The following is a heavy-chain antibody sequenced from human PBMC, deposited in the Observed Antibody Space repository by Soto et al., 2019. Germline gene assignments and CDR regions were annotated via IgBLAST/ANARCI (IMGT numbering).Heavy chain of an antibody. CDR3: PIIYCSTTSCHYYYGMGV. CDR2: IRSQANGGTT. CDR1: GFTFGDYG. V-gene: IGHV3-49*04. D-gene: IGHD2-2*01. J-gene: IGHJ6*02. Sequence: SLRLSCTAFGFTFGDYGLTWVRQAPGKXLEWVGFIRSQANGGTTEYAASVKGRFTISRDDSKSIAYLQMDSLKTEDTAVYYCPIIYCSTTSCHYYYGMGVWGLGTTVTVSS.